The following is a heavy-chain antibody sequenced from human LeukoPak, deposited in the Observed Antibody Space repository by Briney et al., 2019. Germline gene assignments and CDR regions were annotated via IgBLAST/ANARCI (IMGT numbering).Heavy chain of an antibody. CDR3: AKEHILTGYSDY. CDR1: GFTFSSYA. CDR2: ISADGRST. V-gene: IGHV3-23*01. J-gene: IGHJ4*02. D-gene: IGHD3-9*01. Sequence: GGSLRLPCAASGFTFSSYAMSWVRQAPGKGLEWVSPISADGRSTYYADSVQGRFTISRDNSKNTLYLQMNSLRAEDTAVYYCAKEHILTGYSDYWGQGTLVTVSS.